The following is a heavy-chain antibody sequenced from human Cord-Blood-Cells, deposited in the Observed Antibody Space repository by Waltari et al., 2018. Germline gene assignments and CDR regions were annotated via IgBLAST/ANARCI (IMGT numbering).Heavy chain of an antibody. J-gene: IGHJ4*02. CDR3: ARGEAAAGTRGDY. V-gene: IGHV3-48*02. CDR2: ISSSSSTI. CDR1: ALTSGSYS. Sequence: EVQRVESGGGLVEPGGSLRLSCAACALTSGSYSIIGAREAPGKGLEWVSYISSSSSTIYYADSVKGRFTISRDNAKNSLYLQMNSLRDEDTAVYYCARGEAAAGTRGDYWGQGTLVTVSS. D-gene: IGHD6-13*01.